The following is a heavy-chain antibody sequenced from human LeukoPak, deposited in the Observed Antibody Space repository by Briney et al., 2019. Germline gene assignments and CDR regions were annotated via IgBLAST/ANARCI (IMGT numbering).Heavy chain of an antibody. D-gene: IGHD6-6*01. CDR2: MSSNGGNT. CDR3: AREYSRSGGFDY. Sequence: GGSLRLSCAASGFTFSSYEMNWVRQAPGKGLEYVSTMSSNGGNTHYANSVKGRFTISRDNSKNTLYLQMGSLTAEDMAVYYCAREYSRSGGFDYWGQGTLVTVSS. V-gene: IGHV3-64*01. J-gene: IGHJ4*02. CDR1: GFTFSSYE.